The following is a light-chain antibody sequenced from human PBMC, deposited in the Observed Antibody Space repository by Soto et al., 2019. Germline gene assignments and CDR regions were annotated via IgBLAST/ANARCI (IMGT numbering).Light chain of an antibody. Sequence: EIVLTHSPGTLFLSPGERATLSCRAIQSVDGNYLAWYQQKPGQAPRLLLYGASSRATGVPDRFSGSGSGTDFTLTISRLEPEPFAAYYCQQYTSSPETFGQGTKVDIK. V-gene: IGKV3-20*01. CDR3: QQYTSSPET. J-gene: IGKJ1*01. CDR1: QSVDGNY. CDR2: GAS.